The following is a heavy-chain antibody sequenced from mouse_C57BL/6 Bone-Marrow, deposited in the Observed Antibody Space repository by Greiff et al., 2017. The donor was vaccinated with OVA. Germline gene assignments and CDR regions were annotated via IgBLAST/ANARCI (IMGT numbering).Heavy chain of an antibody. CDR2: ISDGGSYT. Sequence: DVKLVESGGGLVKPGGSLKLSCAASGFTFSSYAMSWVRQTPEKRLEWVATISDGGSYTYYPDNVKGRFTISRDNAKNNLYLQMSHLKSEDTAMYYCARRGSSEGYFDVWGTGTTVTVSS. CDR1: GFTFSSYA. D-gene: IGHD1-1*01. CDR3: ARRGSSEGYFDV. V-gene: IGHV5-4*03. J-gene: IGHJ1*03.